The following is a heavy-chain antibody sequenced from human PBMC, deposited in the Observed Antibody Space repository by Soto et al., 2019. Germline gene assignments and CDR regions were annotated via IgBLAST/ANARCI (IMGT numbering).Heavy chain of an antibody. CDR1: GGSINSRSYS. J-gene: IGHJ4*02. D-gene: IGHD6-13*01. V-gene: IGHV4-31*03. Sequence: SETLSLTCSVSGGSINSRSYSWGWIRQPPGKGLEWIGYIYYSGSTYYNPSLKSRVTISVDTSKNQFSLKLSSVTAADTAVYYCARERGSSRSFDYWGQGTLVTVSS. CDR3: ARERGSSRSFDY. CDR2: IYYSGST.